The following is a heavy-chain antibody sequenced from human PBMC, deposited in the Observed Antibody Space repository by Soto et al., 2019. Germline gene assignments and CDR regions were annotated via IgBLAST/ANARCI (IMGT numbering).Heavy chain of an antibody. CDR1: GVTVSSNY. J-gene: IGHJ5*02. CDR3: ARWFGELYPYDP. CDR2: IYSGGST. Sequence: AGGSLRLSCAASGVTVSSNYISWVRQAPGKGLEWVSVIYSGGSTYYADSVKGRFTISRHNSKNTLYLQMNSLRAEDTAVYYCARWFGELYPYDPWGQGTLVTVSS. V-gene: IGHV3-53*04. D-gene: IGHD3-10*01.